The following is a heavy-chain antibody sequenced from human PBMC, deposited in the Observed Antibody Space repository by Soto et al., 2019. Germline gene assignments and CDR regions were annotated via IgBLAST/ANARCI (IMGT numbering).Heavy chain of an antibody. CDR1: GYTFTNYG. J-gene: IGHJ4*01. CDR3: SRGTSIPASGDY. D-gene: IGHD6-6*01. Sequence: QVQLVQSGAEVKKPGASVKVSCKASGYTFTNYGINWVRQAPGQGLEWLGWVSAYNGERSYAQRVQARVIITTDTSTTTAYMELRSLRSGDPAVSYCSRGTSIPASGDYWGQGTLVTVSS. CDR2: VSAYNGER. V-gene: IGHV1-18*01.